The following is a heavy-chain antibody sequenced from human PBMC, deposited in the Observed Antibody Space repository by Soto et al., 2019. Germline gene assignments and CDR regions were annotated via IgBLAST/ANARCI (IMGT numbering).Heavy chain of an antibody. CDR1: GYTFTGYY. Sequence: ASVKVSCKASGYTFTGYYMHWVRQAPGQGLEWMGWINPNSGGTNYAQKFQGWVTMTRDTSISTAYMELSRLRSDDTAVYYCARGGYDILTGYYKPLPFDYWGQGTLVTVSS. CDR2: INPNSGGT. J-gene: IGHJ4*02. V-gene: IGHV1-2*04. CDR3: ARGGYDILTGYYKPLPFDY. D-gene: IGHD3-9*01.